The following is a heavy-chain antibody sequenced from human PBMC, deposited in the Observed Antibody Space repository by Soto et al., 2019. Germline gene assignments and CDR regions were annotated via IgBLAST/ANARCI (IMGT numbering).Heavy chain of an antibody. CDR2: ISSSGSTI. CDR1: GFTFTDYY. CDR3: ARGLTTRWDSSSWYGGFDY. J-gene: IGHJ4*02. Sequence: PGGSLRLSCAASGFTFTDYYMSWIRQAPGKGLEWVSYISSSGSTIYYADSVKGRFTISRDNAKNSLYLQMNSLRAEDTAVYYCARGLTTRWDSSSWYGGFDYWGQGTLVTVSS. V-gene: IGHV3-11*01. D-gene: IGHD6-13*01.